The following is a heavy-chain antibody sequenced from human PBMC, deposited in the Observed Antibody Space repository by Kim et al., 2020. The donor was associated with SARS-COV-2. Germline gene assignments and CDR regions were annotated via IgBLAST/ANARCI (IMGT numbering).Heavy chain of an antibody. CDR1: GFTFSNSW. V-gene: IGHV3-15*01. J-gene: IGHJ4*02. Sequence: GGSLRLSCAASGFTFSNSWMSWVRQAPGKGLEWVCRIRSKTDGGTTDYAAPVKGRFTISRDDSKNTLYLQMNRLKNEDTAVYYCTTDLLSTVVVPAHWGQGTPVTVSS. D-gene: IGHD2-2*01. CDR3: TTDLLSTVVVPAH. CDR2: IRSKTDGGTT.